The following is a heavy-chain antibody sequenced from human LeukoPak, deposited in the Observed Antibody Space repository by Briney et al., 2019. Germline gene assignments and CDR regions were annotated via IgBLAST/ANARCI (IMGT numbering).Heavy chain of an antibody. CDR2: ISGSGGST. D-gene: IGHD6-19*01. CDR1: GFTFSSYA. CDR3: AKDQGHSSGWYERPLDAGLDY. Sequence: QPGGSLRLSCAASGFTFSSYATSWVRQAPGKGLEWVSAISGSGGSTYYADSVKGRFTISRDNSKNTLCLQMNSLRAEDTAVYYCAKDQGHSSGWYERPLDAGLDYWGQGTLVTVSS. V-gene: IGHV3-23*01. J-gene: IGHJ4*02.